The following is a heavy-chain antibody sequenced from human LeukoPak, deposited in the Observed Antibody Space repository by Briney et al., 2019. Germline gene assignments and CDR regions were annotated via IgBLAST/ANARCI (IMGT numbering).Heavy chain of an antibody. CDR1: GGSISSGGYS. V-gene: IGHV4-30-2*01. CDR2: IYHSGST. CDR3: ARGVTSHRSNYYYYGMDV. D-gene: IGHD5-18*01. J-gene: IGHJ6*02. Sequence: SETLSLTCAVSGGSISSGGYSWSWIRQPPGKGLEWIGYIYHSGSTYYNPSLKSRVTISVDRSKNQFSLKLSSVTAADTAVYYCARGVTSHRSNYYYYGMDVWGQGTTVTVSS.